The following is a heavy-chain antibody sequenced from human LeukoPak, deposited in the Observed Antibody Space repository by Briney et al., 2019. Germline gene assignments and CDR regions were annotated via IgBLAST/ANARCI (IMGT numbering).Heavy chain of an antibody. CDR3: SRDGSGWSRDV. J-gene: IGHJ6*01. V-gene: IGHV3-21*01. D-gene: IGHD6-19*01. CDR1: GFTFSSYS. Sequence: WGSLTLSCAASGFTFSSYSMNWVRQAPGKGLEWVSSISSSSSYIYYADSVKGRFTISRDNAKNSVYLQMNRLTADDTAVYYCSRDGSGWSRDVCGQRTTFSASS. CDR2: ISSSSSYI.